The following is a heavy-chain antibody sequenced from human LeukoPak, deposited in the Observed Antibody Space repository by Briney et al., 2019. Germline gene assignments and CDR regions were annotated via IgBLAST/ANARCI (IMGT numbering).Heavy chain of an antibody. CDR1: GFTSSTYW. Sequence: GGSLRVSCAAPGFTSSTYWMTWVRQSPGKGLEWVANIKEDGSEKYYVDSVKGRFTISRDNAKNSLYLQMNSLRAEDTSVYYCARARQNDCWGQGTLVTVSS. CDR2: IKEDGSEK. CDR3: ARARQNDC. V-gene: IGHV3-7*04. J-gene: IGHJ4*02.